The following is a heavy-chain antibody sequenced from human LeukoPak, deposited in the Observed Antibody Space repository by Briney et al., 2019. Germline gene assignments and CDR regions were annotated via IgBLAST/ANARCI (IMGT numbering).Heavy chain of an antibody. CDR1: GGSISSSSYY. J-gene: IGHJ4*02. CDR2: IYYSGST. CDR3: ARRSYGDYVRDY. D-gene: IGHD4-17*01. V-gene: IGHV4-39*01. Sequence: SETLSLTCTVSGGSISSSSYYWGWIRQPPGKGLGWIGSIYYSGSTYYNPSLKSRVTISVDTSKNQFSLKLSSVTAADTAVYYCARRSYGDYVRDYWGQGTLVTVSS.